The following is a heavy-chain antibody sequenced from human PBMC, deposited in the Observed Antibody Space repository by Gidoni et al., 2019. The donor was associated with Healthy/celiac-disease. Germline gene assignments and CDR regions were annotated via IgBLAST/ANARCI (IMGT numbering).Heavy chain of an antibody. Sequence: EVQLVESGGGLVKPGGSLRLSCAASGFTLSSYTMNWVRQAPGKVLEWVSSISSSSSYIYYADSVKGRFTISRDNAKNSLYLQMNSLRAEDTAVYYCARNYDFWSGYYPPHYFDYWGQGTLVTVSS. V-gene: IGHV3-21*01. CDR3: ARNYDFWSGYYPPHYFDY. D-gene: IGHD3-3*01. CDR1: GFTLSSYT. CDR2: ISSSSSYI. J-gene: IGHJ4*02.